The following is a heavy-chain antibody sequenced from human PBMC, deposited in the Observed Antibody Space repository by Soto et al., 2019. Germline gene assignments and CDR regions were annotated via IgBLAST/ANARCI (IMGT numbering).Heavy chain of an antibody. CDR1: GYTFTSYA. Sequence: AASVKVSCKASGYTFTSYAMHWVRQAPGQRLEWMGWINAGNGNTKYSQKFQGRVTITRDTSASTAYMELSSLRSEDTAVYYCARDTGATEDYFDYWGQGTLVTVSS. D-gene: IGHD5-12*01. CDR2: INAGNGNT. V-gene: IGHV1-3*01. CDR3: ARDTGATEDYFDY. J-gene: IGHJ4*02.